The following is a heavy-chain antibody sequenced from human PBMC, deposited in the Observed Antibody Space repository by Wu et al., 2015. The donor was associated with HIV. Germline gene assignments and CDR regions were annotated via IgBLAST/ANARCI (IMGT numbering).Heavy chain of an antibody. V-gene: IGHV1-2*02. J-gene: IGHJ3*02. Sequence: QVQLVQSGAEVKKPGASVKVSCKASGYTFTGYYMHWVRQAPGQGLEWMGWINPNSGGTNYAQKFQGRVTMTRDTSISTAYMELSRLRSDDTAVYYCASDTAYCSGGSCYPDAFDIWGQGTMVTVSS. D-gene: IGHD2-15*01. CDR1: GYTFTGYY. CDR2: INPNSGGT. CDR3: ASDTAYCSGGSCYPDAFDI.